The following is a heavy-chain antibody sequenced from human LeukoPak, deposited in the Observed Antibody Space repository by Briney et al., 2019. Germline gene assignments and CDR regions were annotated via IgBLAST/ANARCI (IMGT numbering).Heavy chain of an antibody. J-gene: IGHJ4*02. CDR1: GYTFTSYG. V-gene: IGHV1-18*01. Sequence: GASVKVSCKASGYTFTSYGISWVRQAPGQGLEWMGWISAYNGNTNYAQKLQGRVTMTTDTSTSTAYMELRSLRSDDTAVYYCARDPHYGSGSPASDYWGQGTLVTVSS. CDR3: ARDPHYGSGSPASDY. D-gene: IGHD3-10*01. CDR2: ISAYNGNT.